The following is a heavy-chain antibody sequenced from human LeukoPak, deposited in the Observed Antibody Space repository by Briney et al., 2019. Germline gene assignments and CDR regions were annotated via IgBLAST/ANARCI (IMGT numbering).Heavy chain of an antibody. D-gene: IGHD3-22*01. CDR1: GYTFTSYY. CDR2: INPSGGST. V-gene: IGHV1-46*01. CDR3: ARDHRTYYYDSSGYYSFDY. Sequence: ASVKVSCKASGYTFTSYYMHWVRQAPGQGLEWMGIINPSGGSTSYAQKFQGRVTITADKSTSTAYMELSSLRSEDTAVYYCARDHRTYYYDSSGYYSFDYWGQGTLVTVSS. J-gene: IGHJ4*02.